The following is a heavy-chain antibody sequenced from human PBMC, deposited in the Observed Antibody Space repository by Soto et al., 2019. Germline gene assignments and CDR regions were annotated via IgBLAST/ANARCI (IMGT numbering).Heavy chain of an antibody. V-gene: IGHV1-18*01. D-gene: IGHD3-9*01. CDR1: GYTFTSYG. J-gene: IGHJ6*02. CDR3: AREGYYDILTGSYPYYYYGMDV. CDR2: ISAYNGNT. Sequence: ASVKVSCKASGYTFTSYGISWVRQAPGQGLEWMGWISAYNGNTNYAQKLQGRVTMTTGTSTSTAYMELRSLRSDDTAVYYCAREGYYDILTGSYPYYYYGMDVWGQGTTVTVSS.